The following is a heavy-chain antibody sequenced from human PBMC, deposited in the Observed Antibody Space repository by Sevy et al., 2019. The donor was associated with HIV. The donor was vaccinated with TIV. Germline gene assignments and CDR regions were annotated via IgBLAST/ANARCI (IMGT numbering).Heavy chain of an antibody. CDR1: GYTFTSYY. CDR2: INPSGGST. V-gene: IGHV1-46*01. Sequence: ASVKVSCKASGYTFTSYYMHWVRQAPGQGLEWMGIINPSGGSTGYAQKFQGRVTMNRDTSTSTVYMELSSLRSEDTAVYYCARVGGSAYCGGDCYGEYFQHWGQGTLVTVSS. CDR3: ARVGGSAYCGGDCYGEYFQH. D-gene: IGHD2-21*02. J-gene: IGHJ1*01.